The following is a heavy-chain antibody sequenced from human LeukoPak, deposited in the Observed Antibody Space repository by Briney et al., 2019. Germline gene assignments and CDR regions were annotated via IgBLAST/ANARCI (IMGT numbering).Heavy chain of an antibody. CDR2: IIPIFGTA. D-gene: IGHD2-15*01. CDR1: GGTFSSYA. CDR3: ARVGPYYCSGGSCYSIFNWFDP. V-gene: IGHV1-69*01. Sequence: ASVKVSCKASGGTFSSYAISWVRQAPGQGLEWMGGIIPIFGTANYAQKFQGRVTITADESTSTAYMELSSLRSEDTAVYYCARVGPYYCSGGSCYSIFNWFDPCGQGTLVTVSS. J-gene: IGHJ5*02.